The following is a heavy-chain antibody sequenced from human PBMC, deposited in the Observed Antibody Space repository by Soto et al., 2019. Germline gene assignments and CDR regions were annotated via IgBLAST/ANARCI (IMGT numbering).Heavy chain of an antibody. J-gene: IGHJ5*02. V-gene: IGHV3-11*06. CDR3: ARHPERIAQIGWFDP. Sequence: GGSLRLSCAASGFTFGDYYMSWIRQAPGKGLEWVSYITSSSSYTNYADSVKGRFTISRDNAKNSLYLQMNSLRAEDTAVYYCARHPERIAQIGWFDPWGQGTLVTVSS. CDR2: ITSSSSYT. CDR1: GFTFGDYY. D-gene: IGHD6-13*01.